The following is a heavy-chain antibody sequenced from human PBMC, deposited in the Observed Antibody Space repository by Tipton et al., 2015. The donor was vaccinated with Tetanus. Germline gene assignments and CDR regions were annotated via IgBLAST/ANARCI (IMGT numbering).Heavy chain of an antibody. V-gene: IGHV4-39*01. D-gene: IGHD4-17*01. Sequence: TLSLTCTVSGDSISSRNSYWGWIRQPPGKGLEWVGSIYYSGSTYYNPSLKSRVTISIDTSKNQFSLKLNSVTAADTAVYFCIGYDCGDYYFDYWGQGTLVTVSS. CDR2: IYYSGST. CDR3: IGYDCGDYYFDY. CDR1: GDSISSRNSY. J-gene: IGHJ4*02.